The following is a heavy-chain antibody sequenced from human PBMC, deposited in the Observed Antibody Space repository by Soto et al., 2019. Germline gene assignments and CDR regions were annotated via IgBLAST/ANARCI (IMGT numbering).Heavy chain of an antibody. V-gene: IGHV3-11*06. CDR2: ISSSSSYT. CDR1: GFTFSDYY. CDR3: ARDVYCTNGVCYIGGGRVPYYYYYGMDV. J-gene: IGHJ6*02. D-gene: IGHD2-8*01. Sequence: QVQLVESGGGLVKPGGSLRLSCAASGFTFSDYYMSWIRQAPGKGLEWVSYISSSSSYTNYADSVKGRFTISRDNAKNSLYLQMNSLRAEDTAVYYCARDVYCTNGVCYIGGGRVPYYYYYGMDVWGQGTTVTVSS.